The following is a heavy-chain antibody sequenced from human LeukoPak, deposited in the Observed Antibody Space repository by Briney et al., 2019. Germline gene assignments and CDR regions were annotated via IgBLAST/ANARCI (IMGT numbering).Heavy chain of an antibody. J-gene: IGHJ4*02. D-gene: IGHD6-13*01. CDR2: IYYSGST. Sequence: SETLSLTCTVSGGSISSSSYYWGWIRQPPGKGLEWIGSIYYSGSTYYNPSLKSRVTISVDTSKNQFSLKLSSVTAADTAVYYCARGPAAAGTNYFDYWGQGTLVTVSS. V-gene: IGHV4-39*07. CDR1: GGSISSSSYY. CDR3: ARGPAAAGTNYFDY.